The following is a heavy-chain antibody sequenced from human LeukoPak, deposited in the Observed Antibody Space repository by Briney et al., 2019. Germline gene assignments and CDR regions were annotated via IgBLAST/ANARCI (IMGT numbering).Heavy chain of an antibody. CDR1: GYTFTSYD. Sequence: SVKVSCKASGYTFTSYDINWVRQAPGQGLEWMGRIIPILGIANYAQKFQGRVTITADKSTSTAYMELSSLRSEDTAVYYCARGRVRSGSNFDYWGQGTLVTVSS. V-gene: IGHV1-69*04. D-gene: IGHD3-10*01. J-gene: IGHJ4*02. CDR2: IIPILGIA. CDR3: ARGRVRSGSNFDY.